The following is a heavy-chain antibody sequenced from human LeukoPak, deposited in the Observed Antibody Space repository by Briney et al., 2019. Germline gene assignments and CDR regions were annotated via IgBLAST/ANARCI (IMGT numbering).Heavy chain of an antibody. CDR2: ISGGGGST. D-gene: IGHD3-3*01. V-gene: IGHV3-23*01. J-gene: IGHJ4*02. CDR3: AKDPEVLRRSFDY. Sequence: GGSLRLSCAASGFTFSSDAMSWVRQAPGKGLEWVSAISGGGGSTYYAVSVKGRFTISRDNSKNTLFLQMNSLRAEDTAVYFCAKDPEVLRRSFDYWGQGTLVTVSS. CDR1: GFTFSSDA.